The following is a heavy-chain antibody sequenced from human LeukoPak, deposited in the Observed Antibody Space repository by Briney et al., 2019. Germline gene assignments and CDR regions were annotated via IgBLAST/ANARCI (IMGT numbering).Heavy chain of an antibody. V-gene: IGHV4-39*01. CDR3: ARGLYYYDSRGYPSPTGEDY. CDR2: IYYSGRT. J-gene: IGHJ4*02. Sequence: SETLSLTCTVSGGSISSSRHYWGWIRQPPGKRLEWIGSIYYSGRTYYNPSLKSRVTISVDTSKNQFSLKLSSVTAADTAVYYCARGLYYYDSRGYPSPTGEDYWGQGTLVTVSS. CDR1: GGSISSSRHY. D-gene: IGHD3-22*01.